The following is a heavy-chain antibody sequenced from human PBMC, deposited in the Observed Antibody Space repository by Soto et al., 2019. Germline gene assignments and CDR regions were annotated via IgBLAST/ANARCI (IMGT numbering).Heavy chain of an antibody. CDR2: ISGSGGST. CDR3: AKDKRSRYSSGWLGDYFDY. J-gene: IGHJ4*02. Sequence: EVPLLESGGGLVQPGGSLRLSCAASGFTFSSYAMSWVRQAPGKGLEWVSAISGSGGSTYYADSVKGRFTISRDNSKNTLYLQMNSLRAEDTAVYYCAKDKRSRYSSGWLGDYFDYWGQGTLVTVSS. D-gene: IGHD6-19*01. CDR1: GFTFSSYA. V-gene: IGHV3-23*01.